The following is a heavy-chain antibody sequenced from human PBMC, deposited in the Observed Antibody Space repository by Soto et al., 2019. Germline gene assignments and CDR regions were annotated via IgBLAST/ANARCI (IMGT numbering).Heavy chain of an antibody. CDR1: GGSFSGYY. CDR2: INHSGST. D-gene: IGHD2-2*02. Sequence: SETLSLTCAVYGGSFSGYYWSWIRQPPGKGLEWIGEINHSGSTNYNPSLKSRVTISVDTSKNQFSLKLSSVTAADTAVYYCARSLFLAGVPAAISLDYWGQGTLVTVSS. CDR3: ARSLFLAGVPAAISLDY. J-gene: IGHJ4*02. V-gene: IGHV4-34*01.